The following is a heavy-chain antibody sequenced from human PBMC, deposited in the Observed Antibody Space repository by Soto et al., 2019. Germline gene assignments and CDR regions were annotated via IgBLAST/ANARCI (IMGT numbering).Heavy chain of an antibody. Sequence: ASVKVSCKASGYTFTSYGISWVRQAPGQGLEWMGWISAYNGNTNNAQKLQGRVTMNTDTSTSTAYMELRSLRSDDTAVYYCASSWELTRGQYELLGGPESTYYFYVLDVW. D-gene: IGHD2-2*01. CDR2: ISAYNGNT. J-gene: IGHJ6*01. V-gene: IGHV1-18*01. CDR1: GYTFTSYG. CDR3: ASSWELTRGQYELLGGPESTYYFYVLDV.